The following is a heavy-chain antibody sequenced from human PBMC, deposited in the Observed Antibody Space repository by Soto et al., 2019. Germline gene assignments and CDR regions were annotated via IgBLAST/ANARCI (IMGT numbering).Heavy chain of an antibody. Sequence: QVQLVQSGAEVKKPGASVKVSCKASGYTFTNYGISWVRQAPGQGLEWMGWISPYNGNTKYAQKVRGGVTMTTDTTTSTAYMELRSLRSEDTAVYYCARIRESCSGGSCYPLYGMDVWGQGTTVTVSS. CDR1: GYTFTNYG. J-gene: IGHJ6*02. V-gene: IGHV1-18*01. D-gene: IGHD2-15*01. CDR2: ISPYNGNT. CDR3: ARIRESCSGGSCYPLYGMDV.